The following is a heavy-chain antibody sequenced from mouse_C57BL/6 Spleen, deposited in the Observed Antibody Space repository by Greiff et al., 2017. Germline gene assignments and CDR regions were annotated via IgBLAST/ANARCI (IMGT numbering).Heavy chain of an antibody. CDR2: ISDGGSYT. CDR3: ARDREGLYPWDY. D-gene: IGHD1-1*01. Sequence: EVKLVESGGGLVKPGGSLKLSCAASGFTFSSYAMSWVRQTPEKRLEWVATISDGGSYTYYPDNVKGRFTISRDNAKNNLYLQMSHLKSEDTAMYYCARDREGLYPWDYWGQGTTLTVSS. CDR1: GFTFSSYA. J-gene: IGHJ2*01. V-gene: IGHV5-4*01.